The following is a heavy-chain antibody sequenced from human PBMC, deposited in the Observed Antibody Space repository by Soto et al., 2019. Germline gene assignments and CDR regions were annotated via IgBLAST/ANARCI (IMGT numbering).Heavy chain of an antibody. CDR3: ARERITIFGVPEDSDY. J-gene: IGHJ4*02. CDR2: ISPHSGGP. CDR1: GYTFTGYY. D-gene: IGHD3-3*01. V-gene: IGHV1-2*02. Sequence: QVRLVQSGAEVKKPGASVKVSCKASGYTFTGYYIHWVRQAPGQGLEWMGSISPHSGGPNYAQRFQGRVTMTRDTSMTTVYMELRSLRSDDTAVYYCARERITIFGVPEDSDYWGQGTLVTVSS.